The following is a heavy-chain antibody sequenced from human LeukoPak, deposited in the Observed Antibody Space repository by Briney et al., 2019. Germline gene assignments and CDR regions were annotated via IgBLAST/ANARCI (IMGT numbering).Heavy chain of an antibody. CDR2: IYSDGSA. V-gene: IGHV3-53*01. CDR1: GFTVRSNY. J-gene: IGHJ4*02. CDR3: AGALYYNYYETRYFAY. D-gene: IGHD3-22*01. Sequence: GGSLRLSCTASGFTVRSNYMFWVRQAPGKGLECVSVIYSDGSAYYADSVKGRFTISRDSSMNTLFLQMNSLRAEDTAMYYCAGALYYNYYETRYFAYWGQGTPVTVSS.